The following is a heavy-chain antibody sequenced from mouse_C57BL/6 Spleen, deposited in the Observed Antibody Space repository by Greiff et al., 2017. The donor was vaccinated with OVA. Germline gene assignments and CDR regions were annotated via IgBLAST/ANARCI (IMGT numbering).Heavy chain of an antibody. CDR2: IYPGDGDT. D-gene: IGHD2-5*01. CDR3: ARRRYSNSLDY. Sequence: QVQLQQSGAELVKPGASVKISCKASGYAFSSYWMNWVKQRPGKGLEWIGQIYPGDGDTNYNGKFKSKATLTVDTSSSTAYMQLSSLTSEDSAVYYCARRRYSNSLDYWGQGTTLTVSS. J-gene: IGHJ2*01. CDR1: GYAFSSYW. V-gene: IGHV1-80*01.